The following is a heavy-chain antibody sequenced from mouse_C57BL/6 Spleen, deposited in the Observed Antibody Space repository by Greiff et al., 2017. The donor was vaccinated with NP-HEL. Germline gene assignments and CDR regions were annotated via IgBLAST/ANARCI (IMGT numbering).Heavy chain of an antibody. CDR2: ISDGGSYT. V-gene: IGHV5-4*01. D-gene: IGHD1-1*02. J-gene: IGHJ3*01. Sequence: EVLLVESGGGLVKPGGSLKLSCAASGFTFSSYAMSWVRQTPEKRLEWVATISDGGSYTYYPDNVKGRFTISRDNAKNNLYLQMSHQKSEDTAMYYCARLYYYGGLAYWGKGTLVTVSA. CDR1: GFTFSSYA. CDR3: ARLYYYGGLAY.